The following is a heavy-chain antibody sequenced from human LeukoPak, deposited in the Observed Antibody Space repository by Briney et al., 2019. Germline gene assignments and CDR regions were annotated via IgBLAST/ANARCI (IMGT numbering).Heavy chain of an antibody. Sequence: GASVKVSCKASGGTFSSYAISWVRQAPGQGLEWMGIINPSGGSTSYAQKFQGRVTMTRDTSTSTVYMELSSLRSEDTAVYYCARASLGENGANWFDPWGQGTLVTVSS. CDR3: ARASLGENGANWFDP. D-gene: IGHD3-16*01. J-gene: IGHJ5*02. V-gene: IGHV1-46*01. CDR2: INPSGGST. CDR1: GGTFSSYA.